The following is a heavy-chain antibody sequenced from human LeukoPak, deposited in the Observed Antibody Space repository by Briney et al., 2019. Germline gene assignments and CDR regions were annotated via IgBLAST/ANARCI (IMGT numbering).Heavy chain of an antibody. Sequence: SETLSLTCTVSGYSISSGYYWGWIRQPPGKGLEWIGSIYHSGSTYYNPSLKSRVTISVDTSKNQFSLKLSSVTAADTAVYYCARGDFAIVPAATPNWFDPWGQGTLVTVSS. CDR2: IYHSGST. V-gene: IGHV4-38-2*02. CDR3: ARGDFAIVPAATPNWFDP. J-gene: IGHJ5*02. CDR1: GYSISSGYY. D-gene: IGHD2-2*01.